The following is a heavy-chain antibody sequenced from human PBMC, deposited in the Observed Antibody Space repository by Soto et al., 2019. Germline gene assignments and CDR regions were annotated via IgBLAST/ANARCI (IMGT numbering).Heavy chain of an antibody. CDR2: IIPILGIS. V-gene: IGHV1-69*08. Sequence: QVQLVQSGAEVKKPGSSVKVSCKASGGTFSSYSINWVRRAPGQGLEWMGRIIPILGISNYAQKFQGRVTITADKSTSTAYRELSTLSSEDSAVYYWARETAGSYALDYWGQGTRVTVSS. CDR1: GGTFSSYS. J-gene: IGHJ4*02. D-gene: IGHD3-16*01. CDR3: ARETAGSYALDY.